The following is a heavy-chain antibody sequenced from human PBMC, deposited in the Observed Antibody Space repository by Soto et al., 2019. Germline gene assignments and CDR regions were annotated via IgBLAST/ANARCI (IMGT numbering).Heavy chain of an antibody. CDR1: GGSISSGSINSNSYF. Sequence: SETLSLTCIVSGGSISSGSINSNSYFWGWIRQPPGKGLEGIGIISYSGSTYYNPSLKSRVTIFVDTSKNQFSLKLTSVTAAETAFYLCARLDNPGRYKSFDNWGQEIRVTFSS. J-gene: IGHJ4*02. CDR3: ARLDNPGRYKSFDN. V-gene: IGHV4-39*01. CDR2: ISYSGST. D-gene: IGHD3-10*01.